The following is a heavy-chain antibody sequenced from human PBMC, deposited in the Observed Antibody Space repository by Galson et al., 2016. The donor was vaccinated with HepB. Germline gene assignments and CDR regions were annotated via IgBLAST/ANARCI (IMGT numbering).Heavy chain of an antibody. V-gene: IGHV3-49*03. Sequence: SLRLSCAASGFTFGDHAISWIRQAPGGGLEWVGFIRSKNYGGATDFAASVKGRFTISRDDSKSVAYMQMNSLKIEDTAVYFCTGGSSSNGEFDHWGQGTLVTVSS. CDR2: IRSKNYGGAT. J-gene: IGHJ4*02. CDR3: TGGSSSNGEFDH. CDR1: GFTFGDHA. D-gene: IGHD4-11*01.